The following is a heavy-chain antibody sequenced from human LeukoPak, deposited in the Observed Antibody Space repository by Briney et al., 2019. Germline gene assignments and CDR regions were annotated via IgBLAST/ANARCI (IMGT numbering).Heavy chain of an antibody. CDR2: IYYSGST. J-gene: IGHJ4*02. D-gene: IGHD3-10*01. CDR3: ARDLSPFIDGSGLAGYFDY. Sequence: TLSLTCTVSGGSISSGDYYWSWIRRPPGKGLEWIGYIYYSGSTYYNPSLKSRVTISVDTSKNQFSLKLSSVTAADTAVYYCARDLSPFIDGSGLAGYFDYWGQGTLVTVSS. CDR1: GGSISSGDYY. V-gene: IGHV4-30-4*08.